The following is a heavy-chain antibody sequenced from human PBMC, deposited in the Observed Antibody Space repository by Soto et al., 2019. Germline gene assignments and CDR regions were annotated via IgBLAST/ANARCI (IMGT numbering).Heavy chain of an antibody. CDR3: AKETRYFDWLHFDY. J-gene: IGHJ4*02. Sequence: QVPLVESGGGVVQPGRSLRLSCAASGFTFSSYGMHWVRQAPGKGLEWVAVISYDGSNKYYADSVKGRFTISRDNSKNTLYLQMNSLRAEDTAVYYCAKETRYFDWLHFDYWGQGTLVTVSS. V-gene: IGHV3-30*18. CDR2: ISYDGSNK. CDR1: GFTFSSYG. D-gene: IGHD3-9*01.